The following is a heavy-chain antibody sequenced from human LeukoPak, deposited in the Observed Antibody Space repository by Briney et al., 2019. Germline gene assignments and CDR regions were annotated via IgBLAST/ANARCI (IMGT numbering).Heavy chain of an antibody. CDR3: ARDTVDGPFVTSLDY. CDR2: IISGGTTQ. D-gene: IGHD5-12*01. CDR1: GFTSSTYE. J-gene: IGHJ4*02. Sequence: GGSLRLSCSASGFTSSTYEMNWVRQTPGKGLEWVAHIISGGTTQYYADSVRGRFTVSRDNAKNSLYLHMNSLRAEDTAVYYCARDTVDGPFVTSLDYWGQGARVTVSS. V-gene: IGHV3-48*03.